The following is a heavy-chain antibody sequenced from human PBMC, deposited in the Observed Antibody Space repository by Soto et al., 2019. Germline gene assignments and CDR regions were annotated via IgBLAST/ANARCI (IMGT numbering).Heavy chain of an antibody. CDR3: ARVTLRYFDWLLPD. J-gene: IGHJ4*02. V-gene: IGHV4-34*01. Sequence: SETLSLTCAVSGGSFSGYYWSWIRQPPGKGLEWIGEINHSGSTNYNPSLKSRITISADTYKNQFPLKLSSVTAADTAVYYCARVTLRYFDWLLPDWGQGTLVTVSS. CDR2: INHSGST. CDR1: GGSFSGYY. D-gene: IGHD3-9*01.